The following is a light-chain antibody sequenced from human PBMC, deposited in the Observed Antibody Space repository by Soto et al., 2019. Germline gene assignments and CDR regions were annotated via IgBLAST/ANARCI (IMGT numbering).Light chain of an antibody. Sequence: VLTQSPDTLSLSPGESATLSCSASQGDSNSYLAWYQQKPGQAPRLLIFGASKRATGIPDRFSGSGSGTDFTLTISRLEPADFAVYYCQLYGDSPRWAFGQGTKVEIK. CDR3: QLYGDSPRWA. CDR2: GAS. CDR1: QGDSNSY. J-gene: IGKJ1*01. V-gene: IGKV3-20*01.